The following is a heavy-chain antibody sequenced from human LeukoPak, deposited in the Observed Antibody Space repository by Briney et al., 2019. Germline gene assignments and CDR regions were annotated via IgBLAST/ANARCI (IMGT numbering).Heavy chain of an antibody. CDR1: GFSLSTNW. D-gene: IGHD1-1*01. Sequence: GGSLRLSCVASGFSLSTNWMYWVRQAPGKGLEWVTNIKRDGSEKNYVDSVKGRFTISRDNAKNSLYLEMNSLRAEDTAVYYCAKEGKWNLDYWGQGALVTVSS. CDR2: IKRDGSEK. J-gene: IGHJ4*02. V-gene: IGHV3-7*01. CDR3: AKEGKWNLDY.